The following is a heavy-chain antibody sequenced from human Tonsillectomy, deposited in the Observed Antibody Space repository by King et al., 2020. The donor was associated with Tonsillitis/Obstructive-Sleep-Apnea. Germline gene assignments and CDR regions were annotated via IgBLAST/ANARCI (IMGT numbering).Heavy chain of an antibody. Sequence: VQLVESGGGLVKPGRSLRLSCTASGFTFGDYAMSWFRQAPGKGLEWVGFIRSKAYGGTTEYAASLKGRFTISRDDSKSIAYLQMNSLKTEDTAVYYCTREYIAAADYFDYWGQGTLVTVSS. V-gene: IGHV3-49*05. J-gene: IGHJ4*02. D-gene: IGHD6-13*01. CDR2: IRSKAYGGTT. CDR1: GFTFGDYA. CDR3: TREYIAAADYFDY.